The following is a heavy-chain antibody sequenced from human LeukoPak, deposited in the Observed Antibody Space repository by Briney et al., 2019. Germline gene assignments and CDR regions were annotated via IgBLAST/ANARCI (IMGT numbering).Heavy chain of an antibody. V-gene: IGHV1-46*01. J-gene: IGHJ4*02. CDR3: ARNPTVEMAPLYYFDY. D-gene: IGHD5-24*01. CDR2: IIPSDGST. CDR1: GYSFTRYF. Sequence: GASVKVSCKASGYSFTRYFIHWVRQAPGQGLEWMGIIIPSDGSTSYAQKFQGRVTITADESTSTAYMELSSLRSEDTAVYYCARNPTVEMAPLYYFDYWGQGTLVTVSS.